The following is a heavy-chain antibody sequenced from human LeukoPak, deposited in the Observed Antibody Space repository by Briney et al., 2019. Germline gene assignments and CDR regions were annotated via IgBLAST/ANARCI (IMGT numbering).Heavy chain of an antibody. J-gene: IGHJ6*02. V-gene: IGHV3-21*01. D-gene: IGHD2-8*01. CDR1: GFTFSSYS. CDR3: ARDNGVCMDV. CDR2: ISSSSSYI. Sequence: KTGGSLRLSCAASGFTFSSYSMNWVRQAPGKGLEWVSSISSSSSYIYYADSVKGRFTISRDNAKNSLYLQMNSLRAEDTAVYYYARDNGVCMDVWGQGTTVTVSS.